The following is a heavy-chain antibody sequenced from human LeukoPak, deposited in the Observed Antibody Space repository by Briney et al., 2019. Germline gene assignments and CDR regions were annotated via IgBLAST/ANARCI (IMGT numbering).Heavy chain of an antibody. D-gene: IGHD3-16*01. CDR3: AIWGADQNY. Sequence: GGSLRHSCAASGFTFSSFAMNWVRQAPGKGLEWVANINPDGGEERYVDSVKGRFVISRDNAKNSLYLQMNSLRAEDTAVYYCAIWGADQNYWGQGTLVTVSS. J-gene: IGHJ4*02. V-gene: IGHV3-7*02. CDR1: GFTFSSFA. CDR2: INPDGGEE.